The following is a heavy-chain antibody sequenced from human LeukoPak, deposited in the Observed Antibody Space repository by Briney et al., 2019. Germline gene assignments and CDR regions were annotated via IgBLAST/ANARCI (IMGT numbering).Heavy chain of an antibody. V-gene: IGHV1-18*01. D-gene: IGHD5-24*01. CDR1: GYTFTSYG. J-gene: IGHJ4*02. CDR3: ARSRDGYKRFDS. CDR2: ISAYNGNT. Sequence: ASAKVSCKASGYTFTSYGISWVRQAPGQGLEWMGWISAYNGNTNYAQKLQGRVTMTTDTSTSTAYMELRSLRSDDTAVYFCARSRDGYKRFDSWGQGTLVTVSS.